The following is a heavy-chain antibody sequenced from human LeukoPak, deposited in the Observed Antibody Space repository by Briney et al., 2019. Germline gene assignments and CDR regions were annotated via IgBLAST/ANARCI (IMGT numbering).Heavy chain of an antibody. Sequence: QAGGSLRLSCAASGFTFSSYAMSWVRQAPGKGLEWVSSISNSGGRTFYTDSAKGRFTISRDNSKITLYLQMNSLRAEDTAVYYCAKSYNGYESKPDYWGQGTLVTVSS. CDR3: AKSYNGYESKPDY. CDR1: GFTFSSYA. J-gene: IGHJ4*02. CDR2: ISNSGGRT. D-gene: IGHD5-12*01. V-gene: IGHV3-23*01.